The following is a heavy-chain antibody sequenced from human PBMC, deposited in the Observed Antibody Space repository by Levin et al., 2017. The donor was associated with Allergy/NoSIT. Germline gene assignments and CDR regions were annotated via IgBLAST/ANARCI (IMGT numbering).Heavy chain of an antibody. CDR1: GFTFSSYA. CDR3: AKENFPYSSSWSDY. V-gene: IGHV3-23*01. J-gene: IGHJ4*02. D-gene: IGHD6-13*01. CDR2: ISGSGGST. Sequence: GESLKISCAASGFTFSSYAMSWVRQAPGKGLEWVSAISGSGGSTYYADSVKGRFTISRDNSKNTLYLQMNSLRAEDTAVYYCAKENFPYSSSWSDYWGQGTLVTVSS.